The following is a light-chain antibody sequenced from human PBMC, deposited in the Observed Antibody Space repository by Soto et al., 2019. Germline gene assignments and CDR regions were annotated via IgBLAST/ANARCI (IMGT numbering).Light chain of an antibody. V-gene: IGKV1-5*01. CDR1: QSIGTW. CDR2: DAS. CDR3: QQYSDSSGA. Sequence: GDRVTSTWGASQSIGTWLAWYQQKTGKAPKLLIFDASTLESGVPSRFSGSGYGTDFNLTISSLQPDDFATYYCQQYSDSSGAFGQGTKVDIK. J-gene: IGKJ1*01.